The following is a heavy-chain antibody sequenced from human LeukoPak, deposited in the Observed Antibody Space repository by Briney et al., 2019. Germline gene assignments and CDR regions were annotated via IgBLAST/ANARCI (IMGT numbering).Heavy chain of an antibody. CDR3: ASRQAIWFGELLGPIFEY. CDR1: GGSISSSSYY. V-gene: IGHV4-39*01. J-gene: IGHJ4*02. D-gene: IGHD3-10*01. CDR2: IYYSGST. Sequence: SETLSLTCTVSGGSISSSSYYWGWIRQPPGKGLEWIGSIYYSGSTYYNPSLKSRVTISVDTSKNQFSLKLSSVTAADTAVYYCASRQAIWFGELLGPIFEYWGQGTLVTVSS.